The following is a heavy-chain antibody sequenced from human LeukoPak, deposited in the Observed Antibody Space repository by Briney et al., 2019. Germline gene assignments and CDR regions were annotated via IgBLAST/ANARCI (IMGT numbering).Heavy chain of an antibody. J-gene: IGHJ5*02. V-gene: IGHV4-61*10. CDR2: INHSGST. CDR3: ARGSSSWYSLHWFDP. Sequence: SETLSLTCTVSGNSISSGDNYWSWIRQPAGKGLEWIGEINHSGSTNYNPSLKSRVTISVDTSKNQFSLKLSSVTAADTAVYYCARGSSSWYSLHWFDPWGQGTLVTVSS. CDR1: GNSISSGDNY. D-gene: IGHD6-13*01.